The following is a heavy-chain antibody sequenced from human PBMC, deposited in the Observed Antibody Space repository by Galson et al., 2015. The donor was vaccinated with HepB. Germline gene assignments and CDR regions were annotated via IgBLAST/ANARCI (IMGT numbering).Heavy chain of an antibody. V-gene: IGHV1-46*01. D-gene: IGHD3-10*01. J-gene: IGHJ6*02. CDR3: ARDSGGAVGYYGMDV. CDR1: GYTFTSYY. Sequence: SVKVSCKASGYTFTSYYMHWVRQAPGQGLEWMGIINPSGGSTSYAQKFQGRVTMTRDTSTSTVYMELSSLRSEDTAVYYCARDSGGAVGYYGMDVWGQGTTVTVSS. CDR2: INPSGGST.